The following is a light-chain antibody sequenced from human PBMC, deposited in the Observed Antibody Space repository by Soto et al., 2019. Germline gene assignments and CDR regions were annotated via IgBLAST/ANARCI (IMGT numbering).Light chain of an antibody. Sequence: DIQMTQSPSSLSAPVGDRVTITCRASQSISNYLNWYQQKPGKAPNLLIYAASSLQSGVPSRFSGSGSGTDFTLTISSLQPEDFATYYCQQSYSIPLTFGGGTKVEIK. CDR1: QSISNY. J-gene: IGKJ4*01. CDR3: QQSYSIPLT. CDR2: AAS. V-gene: IGKV1-39*01.